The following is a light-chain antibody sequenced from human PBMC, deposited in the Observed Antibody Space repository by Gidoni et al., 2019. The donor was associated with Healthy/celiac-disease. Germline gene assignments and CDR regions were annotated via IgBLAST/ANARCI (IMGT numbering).Light chain of an antibody. J-gene: IGKJ2*01. Sequence: EIVMTQSPATLSVSPGERATLSCRASPSVSSNLAWYQQKPGQAPRLLIYGASTMATGIPARFSGSGSGTEFTLTISSLQSEDFAVYDCQQYKNWTPVYTFGQGTKLEIK. CDR1: PSVSSN. V-gene: IGKV3-15*01. CDR2: GAS. CDR3: QQYKNWTPVYT.